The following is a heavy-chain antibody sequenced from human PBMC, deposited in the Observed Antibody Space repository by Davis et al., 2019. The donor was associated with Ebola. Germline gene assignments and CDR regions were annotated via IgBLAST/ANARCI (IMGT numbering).Heavy chain of an antibody. CDR2: IYYRGST. D-gene: IGHD3-22*01. V-gene: IGHV4-39*01. J-gene: IGHJ4*02. CDR1: RGSLSSGSYY. CDR3: ARGSLSDSSPIDY. Sequence: SETLSLTCTVSRGSLSSGSYYWGWLRQPPGKGLEWIGSIYYRGSTYYNPSLQSRVTISVDTSKNQFSLKLNSVTATDTAVYYCARGSLSDSSPIDYWGQGTLVTVSS.